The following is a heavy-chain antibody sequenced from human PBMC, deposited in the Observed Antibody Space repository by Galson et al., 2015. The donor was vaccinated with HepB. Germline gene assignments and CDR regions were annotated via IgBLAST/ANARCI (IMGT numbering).Heavy chain of an antibody. V-gene: IGHV3-7*01. CDR1: GFTFSSYW. Sequence: SLRLSCAASGFTFSSYWMSWVRQAPGKGLEWVANIKQDGSEKYYVDSVKGRFTISRGNAKNSLYLQMNSLRAEDTAVYYCARDRVPGWYFDLWGRGTLVTVSS. CDR3: ARDRVPGWYFDL. CDR2: IKQDGSEK. J-gene: IGHJ2*01. D-gene: IGHD1-14*01.